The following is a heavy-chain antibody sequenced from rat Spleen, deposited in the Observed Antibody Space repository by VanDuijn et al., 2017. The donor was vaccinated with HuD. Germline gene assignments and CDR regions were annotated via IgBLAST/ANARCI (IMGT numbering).Heavy chain of an antibody. D-gene: IGHD1-1*01. Sequence: EVQLVESGGGLVQPGRSLKLSCVASGFTFNNYWMTWIRQAPGKGLEWIASITNTGGSTYYPDSVRGRFTISRDNAKNTLYLQMDSLRSEDTATYYCARQGTRWYYVDYWGQGVMVTVSS. V-gene: IGHV5-31*01. J-gene: IGHJ2*01. CDR1: GFTFNNYW. CDR3: ARQGTRWYYVDY. CDR2: ITNTGGST.